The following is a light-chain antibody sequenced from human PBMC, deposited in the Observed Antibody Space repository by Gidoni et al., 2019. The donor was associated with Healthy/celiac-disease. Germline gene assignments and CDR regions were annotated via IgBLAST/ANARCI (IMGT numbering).Light chain of an antibody. CDR2: DAS. Sequence: IVLTQSPATLSLSPGERATLPCRASQSVSSYLAWYHQKPGQAPRLLIYDASNRATGIPARFSGSGSGTDFTLTISSLEPEDFAVYYCQQRSNWPRLTFGGGTKVEIK. CDR1: QSVSSY. J-gene: IGKJ4*01. CDR3: QQRSNWPRLT. V-gene: IGKV3-11*01.